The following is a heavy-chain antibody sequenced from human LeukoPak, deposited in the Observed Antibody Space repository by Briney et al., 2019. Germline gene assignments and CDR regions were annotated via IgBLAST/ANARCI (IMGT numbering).Heavy chain of an antibody. D-gene: IGHD3-10*01. J-gene: IGHJ6*03. CDR3: ARDPRITKNYYMDV. V-gene: IGHV3-30*04. Sequence: GGSLRLSCAASGFTFSSYAMHWVRQAPGKGLEWVAVISYDGSNKYYADSVKGRFTISRDNSKNTLYLQMNSLRAEDTAVYYCARDPRITKNYYMDVWGKGTTVTVSS. CDR2: ISYDGSNK. CDR1: GFTFSSYA.